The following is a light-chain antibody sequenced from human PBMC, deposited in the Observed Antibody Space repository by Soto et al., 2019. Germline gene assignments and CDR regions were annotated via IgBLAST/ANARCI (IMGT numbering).Light chain of an antibody. Sequence: DIQMTQSPSSLSASVGDRVTISCRASQSIRYYVSWYQQKPGTAPKLLIRAASTLQSGVPSRFSGSGSGTDITLTISSLQIEDFATYFCQHTDSTPQTFGQGTNVEI. CDR2: AAS. CDR1: QSIRYY. V-gene: IGKV1-39*01. J-gene: IGKJ1*01. CDR3: QHTDSTPQT.